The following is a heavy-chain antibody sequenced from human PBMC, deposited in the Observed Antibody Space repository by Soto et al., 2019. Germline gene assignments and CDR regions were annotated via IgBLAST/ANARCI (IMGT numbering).Heavy chain of an antibody. J-gene: IGHJ3*02. CDR1: GYSFINYL. D-gene: IGHD3-9*01. V-gene: IGHV5-51*01. CDR2: IYPGDSDT. Sequence: PGESLKISCKGSGYSFINYLIGWVRQMPGKGLEWMGIIYPGDSDTRYSPSFQGQVTISRDNSKNTLYLQMGSLRAEDMAVYYCAREVSPQEYYDILTGWGRGAFDIWGQGTMVTVSS. CDR3: AREVSPQEYYDILTGWGRGAFDI.